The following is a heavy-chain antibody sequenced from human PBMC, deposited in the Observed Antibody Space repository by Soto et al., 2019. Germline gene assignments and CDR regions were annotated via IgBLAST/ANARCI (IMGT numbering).Heavy chain of an antibody. CDR1: GFTFSSYG. J-gene: IGHJ6*02. CDR2: IWYDGSNK. V-gene: IGHV3-33*01. Sequence: QVQLVESGGGVVQPGRSLRLSCAASGFTFSSYGMHWVRQAPGKGLEWVAVIWYDGSNKYYADSVKGRFTISRYNSKNTLYLQMNSLRAEDTAVYYCARLDVDIVVVPAAISYYYYGMDVWGQGTTVTVSS. CDR3: ARLDVDIVVVPAAISYYYYGMDV. D-gene: IGHD2-2*01.